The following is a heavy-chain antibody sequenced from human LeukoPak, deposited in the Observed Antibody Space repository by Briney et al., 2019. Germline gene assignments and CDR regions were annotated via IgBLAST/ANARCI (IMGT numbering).Heavy chain of an antibody. V-gene: IGHV1-69*13. J-gene: IGHJ4*02. Sequence: ASVKVSYKASGGTFSSYAISWVRQAPGQGLEWMGGIIPIFGTANYAQKFQGRVTITADESTSTAYMELSSLRSEDTAVYYCAREEAVPAAMSYWGQGTLVTVSS. CDR1: GGTFSSYA. CDR2: IIPIFGTA. CDR3: AREEAVPAAMSY. D-gene: IGHD2-2*01.